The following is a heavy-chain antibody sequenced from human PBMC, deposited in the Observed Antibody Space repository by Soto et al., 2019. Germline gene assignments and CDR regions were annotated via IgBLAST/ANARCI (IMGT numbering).Heavy chain of an antibody. V-gene: IGHV3-30*04. Sequence: PGGSLRLSCAASGFIFSNFAMHWVRQAPRKGLEWVADMTYDGNNKYYVDSVKGRFTISRDNTKNSLYLQMHNLRNEDTAVYYCARDHGGSTWFVGIYYFFGVDVWGQGTTVTVSS. J-gene: IGHJ6*02. CDR1: GFIFSNFA. CDR2: MTYDGNNK. D-gene: IGHD6-13*01. CDR3: ARDHGGSTWFVGIYYFFGVDV.